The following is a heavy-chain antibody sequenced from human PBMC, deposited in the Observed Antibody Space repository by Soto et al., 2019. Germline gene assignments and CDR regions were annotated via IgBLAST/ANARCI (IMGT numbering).Heavy chain of an antibody. CDR1: GFIFSSYA. CDR2: ISGSGGST. D-gene: IGHD3-3*01. CDR3: AKDRDHDFWSGYYTFGY. Sequence: ESGGGLVQPGGSLRLSCAASGFIFSSYAMSWVRQAPGKGLEWVSTISGSGGSTYYADSVKGRFTISRDNSKNTLSLQMNSLRAEDTAVYYCAKDRDHDFWSGYYTFGYWGQGTLVTVSS. J-gene: IGHJ4*02. V-gene: IGHV3-23*01.